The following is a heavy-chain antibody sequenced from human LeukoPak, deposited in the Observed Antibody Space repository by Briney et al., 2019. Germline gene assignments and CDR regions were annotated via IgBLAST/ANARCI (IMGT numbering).Heavy chain of an antibody. Sequence: SETLSLTCAVSGGSISSTSYYWAWIRQPPGKGLEWIGTIYYSGSTYHDPSLKSRVTMSVDTSRNQFSLKLSSVDAADTAVYYCARAYDFWSGLPGYWGQGTLVTVSS. J-gene: IGHJ4*02. CDR3: ARAYDFWSGLPGY. CDR1: GGSISSTSYY. CDR2: IYYSGST. V-gene: IGHV4-39*01. D-gene: IGHD3-3*01.